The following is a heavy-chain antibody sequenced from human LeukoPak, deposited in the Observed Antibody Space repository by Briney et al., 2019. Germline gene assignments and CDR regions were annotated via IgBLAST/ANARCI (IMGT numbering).Heavy chain of an antibody. CDR2: LAVSSGNT. CDR1: GFSFSSSS. V-gene: IGHV1-58*02. Sequence: ASVKVSCKASGFSFSSSSMQWVRQARGQRLEWIGWLAVSSGNTNYAQKFQGRVTITRDMSTSTAYMELSSLRSEDTALYYCAAVFGSGYYYYFDYWGQGSLVTVSS. CDR3: AAVFGSGYYYYFDY. D-gene: IGHD3-22*01. J-gene: IGHJ4*02.